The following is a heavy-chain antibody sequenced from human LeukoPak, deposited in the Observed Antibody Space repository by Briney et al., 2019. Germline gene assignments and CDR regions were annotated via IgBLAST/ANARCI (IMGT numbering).Heavy chain of an antibody. CDR2: IRSSGSTI. V-gene: IGHV3-11*04. CDR1: GFTFSDYY. J-gene: IGHJ4*02. CDR3: ARHIVVVPAAMLSCDY. Sequence: GGSLRLSCAASGFTFSDYYMSWIRQAPGKGLEWVSYIRSSGSTIYYADSVKGRFTISRDNAKNSLYLQMNSLRAEDTAVYYCARHIVVVPAAMLSCDYWGQGTLVTVSS. D-gene: IGHD2-2*01.